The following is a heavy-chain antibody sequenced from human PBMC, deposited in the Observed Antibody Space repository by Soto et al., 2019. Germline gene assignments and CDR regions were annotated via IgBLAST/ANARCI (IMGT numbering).Heavy chain of an antibody. Sequence: QLQLQESGPGLVKPSETLSLACTVSSGSITSDSYNWDWIRQPPGKGLQWIGTIYYTGSTYYNPSLKCRVMISADTSKNQFSLKLHSVTAADTAVYYSARFSGNAFDVWGHGTSVSVSP. J-gene: IGHJ3*01. CDR3: ARFSGNAFDV. CDR2: IYYTGST. CDR1: SGSITSDSYN. V-gene: IGHV4-39*01.